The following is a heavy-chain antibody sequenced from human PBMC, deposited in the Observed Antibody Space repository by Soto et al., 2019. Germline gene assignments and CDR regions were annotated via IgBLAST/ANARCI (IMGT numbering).Heavy chain of an antibody. CDR3: TTGSVEGV. D-gene: IGHD2-15*01. V-gene: IGHV3-15*07. CDR2: IKTKAEGGAT. J-gene: IGHJ6*02. CDR1: DFTITNAW. Sequence: EVQLVESGGGLVKPGGSLRLSCAASDFTITNAWMNWVRQAPGKGLEWVGRIKTKAEGGATDYAAPLKCRFTISRDDSRNTLFRQMNSLKTEDTAVYYCTTGSVEGVWGQGATVTVSS.